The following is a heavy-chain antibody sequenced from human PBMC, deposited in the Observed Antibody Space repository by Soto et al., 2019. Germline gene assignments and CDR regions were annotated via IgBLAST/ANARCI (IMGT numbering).Heavy chain of an antibody. CDR2: IYSGGST. CDR1: GFTVSSNY. J-gene: IGHJ5*02. Sequence: PGGSLRLSCAASGFTVSSNYMSWVRQAPGKGLEWVSVIYSGGSTYYADSVKGRFTISRDNSKNTLYLQMNSLRAEDTAVYYCARAPQYCSDGTCYSANWLDPWGQGT. D-gene: IGHD2-15*01. CDR3: ARAPQYCSDGTCYSANWLDP. V-gene: IGHV3-66*01.